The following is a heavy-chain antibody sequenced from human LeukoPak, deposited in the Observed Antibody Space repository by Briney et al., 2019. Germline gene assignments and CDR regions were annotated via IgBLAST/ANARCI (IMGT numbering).Heavy chain of an antibody. V-gene: IGHV3-23*01. CDR3: ARLTFGGVIGFDY. D-gene: IGHD3-16*02. Sequence: GSPRLSCAASGFTFSSYVMNWVCQAPGKGLEWVSAISGSGASTYYADSVKGRFTISRDNAKNSLYLQMNSLRAEDTAVYYCARLTFGGVIGFDYWGQGSLVTVSS. CDR2: ISGSGAST. CDR1: GFTFSSYV. J-gene: IGHJ4*02.